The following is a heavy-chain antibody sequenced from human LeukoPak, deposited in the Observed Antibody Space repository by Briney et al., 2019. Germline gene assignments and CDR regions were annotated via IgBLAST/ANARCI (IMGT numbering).Heavy chain of an antibody. D-gene: IGHD1-14*01. Sequence: ASVKVSCKTSGYPFTTYENKWVGQAAGQGLEWMGWVHPNSGNTAYAQKFQGRVTMTRNTSISTAYMELSSLRSDDTAVYFCARGPRNDPWGQGTLVTVSS. J-gene: IGHJ5*02. CDR1: GYPFTTYE. CDR2: VHPNSGNT. CDR3: ARGPRNDP. V-gene: IGHV1-8*02.